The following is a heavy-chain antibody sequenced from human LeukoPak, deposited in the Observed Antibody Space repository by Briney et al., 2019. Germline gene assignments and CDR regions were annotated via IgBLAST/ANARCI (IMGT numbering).Heavy chain of an antibody. J-gene: IGHJ3*02. CDR1: GFTFSSYS. Sequence: GGSLRLSCAASGFTFSSYSMNWVRQAPGKGLEWVSSISSSSSYKYYADSVKGRFTISRDNAKNSLYLQMNSLRAEDTAVYYCARPSSGWHHDAFDIWGQGTMVTVSS. CDR3: ARPSSGWHHDAFDI. V-gene: IGHV3-21*01. CDR2: ISSSSSYK. D-gene: IGHD6-19*01.